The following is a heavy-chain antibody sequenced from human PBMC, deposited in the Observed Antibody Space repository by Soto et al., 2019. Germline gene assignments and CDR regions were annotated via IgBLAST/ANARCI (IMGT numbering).Heavy chain of an antibody. D-gene: IGHD3-22*01. CDR2: ISSSGSTI. CDR1: GFTFISYE. V-gene: IGHV3-48*03. J-gene: IGHJ3*02. Sequence: PGESLRLSCAASGFTFISYEMNWVRQAPGKGLEWVSYISSSGSTIYYADSVKGRFTISRDNAKNSLYLQMNSLRAEDTAVYYCAREPYYYDSSGYYGPGAFDIWGQGTMVTVSS. CDR3: AREPYYYDSSGYYGPGAFDI.